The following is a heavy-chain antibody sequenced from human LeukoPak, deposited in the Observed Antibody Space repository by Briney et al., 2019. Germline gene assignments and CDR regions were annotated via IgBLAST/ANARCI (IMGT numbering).Heavy chain of an antibody. Sequence: GDSVKVSCQASGYTFTGYYIHWVRQAPGQGLEWMGRINPNSGDTTYAQNFQGRVTMTRDTSISTVFMDLTSLRSDATAVYYCARGGHWNDQPYWGQGTLVTVSS. CDR3: ARGGHWNDQPY. V-gene: IGHV1-2*06. CDR1: GYTFTGYY. D-gene: IGHD1-1*01. J-gene: IGHJ4*02. CDR2: INPNSGDT.